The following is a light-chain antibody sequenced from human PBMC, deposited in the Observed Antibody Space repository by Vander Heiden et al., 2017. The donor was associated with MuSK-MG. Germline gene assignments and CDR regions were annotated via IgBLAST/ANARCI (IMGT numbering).Light chain of an antibody. CDR1: SLRSDY. CDR2: GKN. Sequence: SSALPQDPAVSVALGQTVRITCQGDSLRSDYESWYQQKPGQAPVLVIYGKNKRPSGIPDRCSGSSSGNTAAVTITGAQAEEEADYYCNARDSSGNHLAVFGGGTKLTVL. CDR3: NARDSSGNHLAV. V-gene: IGLV3-19*01. J-gene: IGLJ2*01.